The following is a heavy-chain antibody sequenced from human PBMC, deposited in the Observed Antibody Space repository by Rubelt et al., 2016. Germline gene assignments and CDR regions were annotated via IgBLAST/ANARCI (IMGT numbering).Heavy chain of an antibody. CDR2: IYHSGST. CDR3: ARGRYPYYDDSSGYYFDY. D-gene: IGHD3-22*01. V-gene: IGHV4-39*07. Sequence: QLQLQESGPGLVKPSETLSLTCTVSGGSISSSSYYWGWIRQPPGKGLEWIGSIYHSGSTYYISSLKVRVTFSLDTSSNQFSLKLGSMTAADTAVYYCARGRYPYYDDSSGYYFDYWGQGTLVTVSS. J-gene: IGHJ4*02. CDR1: GGSISSSSYY.